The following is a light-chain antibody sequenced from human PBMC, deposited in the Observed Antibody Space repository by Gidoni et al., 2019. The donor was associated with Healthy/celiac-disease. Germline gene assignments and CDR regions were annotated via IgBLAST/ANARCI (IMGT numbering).Light chain of an antibody. CDR3: CSYAGSSTFYV. CDR2: EVS. CDR1: SSDVGSYNL. J-gene: IGLJ1*01. V-gene: IGLV2-23*02. Sequence: QSALTQPASVSGSPGQSITISCTGTSSDVGSYNLVSWYQQHPGKAPKLMIYEVSKRPSGVSNRFSGSKSGNTASLTISVLQAEDEADYYCCSYAGSSTFYVFGTGTKVT.